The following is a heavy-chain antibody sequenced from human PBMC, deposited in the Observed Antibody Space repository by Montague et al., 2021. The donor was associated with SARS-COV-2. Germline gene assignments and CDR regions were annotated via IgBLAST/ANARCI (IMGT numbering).Heavy chain of an antibody. CDR1: GYSISTGYY. Sequence: SETLSLTCTVSGYSISTGYYWGWIRQPPGKGLEWIGTIYHSGSTYFNPSLKSRVTISVDTSKNQFSLNLSSVTAADTAVYYCEKVAGSHDTFVIWGSGTMDTVSS. V-gene: IGHV4-38-2*02. D-gene: IGHD6-19*01. J-gene: IGHJ3*02. CDR3: EKVAGSHDTFVI. CDR2: IYHSGST.